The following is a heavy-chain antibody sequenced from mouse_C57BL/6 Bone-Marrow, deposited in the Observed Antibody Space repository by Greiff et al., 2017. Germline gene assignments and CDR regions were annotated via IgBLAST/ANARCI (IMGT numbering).Heavy chain of an antibody. CDR1: GYTFTDYE. V-gene: IGHV1-15*01. Sequence: VQLVESGAELVRPGASVTLSCKASGYTFTDYEMHWVKQTPVHGLEWIGAIDPETGGTAYNQKFKGKAILTADKSSSTAYMELRSLTSEDSAVYYCTRGYRVDYWGQGTSVTVSS. CDR3: TRGYRVDY. J-gene: IGHJ4*01. D-gene: IGHD2-12*01. CDR2: IDPETGGT.